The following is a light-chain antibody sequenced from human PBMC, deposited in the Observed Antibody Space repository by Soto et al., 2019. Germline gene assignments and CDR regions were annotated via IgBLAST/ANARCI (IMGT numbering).Light chain of an antibody. CDR3: CAYAGNYYV. J-gene: IGLJ1*01. CDR1: SSDVGGYNY. CDR2: DVS. Sequence: QSALTQPRSVSGSPGQSVTISCTGTSSDVGGYNYVSWYQQHPGKAPKLMIYDVSKRPSGVPDRFSGSKSGNTASLTISGLQAEDEADYYFCAYAGNYYVLGTGTKLTVL. V-gene: IGLV2-11*01.